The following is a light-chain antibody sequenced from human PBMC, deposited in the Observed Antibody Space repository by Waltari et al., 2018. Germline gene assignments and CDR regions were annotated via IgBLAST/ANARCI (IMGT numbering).Light chain of an antibody. CDR1: IGTSTHI. Sequence: QLVLTQSPSASASLGAPVKLTCTLDIGTSTHIIALHHQQPQKGPRYLMRVNSDGSHIKGDDIPDRFSGSSSSSGAERYLTISSVQSEDEADYYCQTGGHGTWVFGGGTKLTVL. CDR3: QTGGHGTWV. V-gene: IGLV4-69*01. J-gene: IGLJ3*02. CDR2: VNSDGSH.